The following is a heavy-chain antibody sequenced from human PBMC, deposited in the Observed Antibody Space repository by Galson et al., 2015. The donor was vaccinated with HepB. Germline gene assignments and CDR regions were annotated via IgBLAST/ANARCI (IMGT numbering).Heavy chain of an antibody. V-gene: IGHV1-24*01. D-gene: IGHD6-13*01. Sequence: SVKVSCKVSGYTLTELSMHWVRQAPGKGLEWMGGFDPEDGETIYAQKFQGRVTMTEDTSTDTAYMKLSSLRSEDTAVYYCATGAILAAAGNFDYWGQGTLVTVSS. CDR1: GYTLTELS. CDR3: ATGAILAAAGNFDY. J-gene: IGHJ4*02. CDR2: FDPEDGET.